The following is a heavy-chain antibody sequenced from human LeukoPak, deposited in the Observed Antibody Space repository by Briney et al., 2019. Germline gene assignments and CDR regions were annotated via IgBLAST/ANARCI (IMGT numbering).Heavy chain of an antibody. Sequence: GASVKVSCKASGGTFSSYAISWVRQAPGQGLEWMGGIIPIFGTANYAQKFQGRVTITADESTSTAYMELSSLRSEDTAVYYCARQDYGDYPPGYWGQGTLVTVSS. D-gene: IGHD4-17*01. CDR3: ARQDYGDYPPGY. CDR1: GGTFSSYA. V-gene: IGHV1-69*13. CDR2: IIPIFGTA. J-gene: IGHJ4*02.